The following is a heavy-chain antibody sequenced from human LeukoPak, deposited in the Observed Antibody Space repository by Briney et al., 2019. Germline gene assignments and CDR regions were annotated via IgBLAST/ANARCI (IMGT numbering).Heavy chain of an antibody. V-gene: IGHV4-4*07. CDR2: IYSNGGT. CDR1: GDSISYYY. Sequence: SETLSLTCSVSGDSISYYYWTWIRQPAGKGLEWIGRIYSNGGTNYNPSLNSRVTMSIDTAKNQFSLNLGSVTAADTAIYYCARVHNSGPGYCSGTSCYRLGGWFDTWGQGTLVTVSS. D-gene: IGHD2-2*02. J-gene: IGHJ5*02. CDR3: ARVHNSGPGYCSGTSCYRLGGWFDT.